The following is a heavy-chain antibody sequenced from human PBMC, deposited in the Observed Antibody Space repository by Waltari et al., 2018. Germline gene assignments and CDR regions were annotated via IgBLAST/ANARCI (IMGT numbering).Heavy chain of an antibody. CDR2: IIPIFGTA. Sequence: QVQLVQSGAEVKKPGSSVKVSCKASGGTFSSYAISWVRQAPGQGLEWMGGIIPIFGTANYAQKFQGRVTITADESTSTAYMELSSLRSEDTAVYYCARDGGYCSSTSCFYYYYYGMDVWGQGTTVTVSS. V-gene: IGHV1-69*01. CDR1: GGTFSSYA. D-gene: IGHD2-2*03. CDR3: ARDGGYCSSTSCFYYYYYGMDV. J-gene: IGHJ6*02.